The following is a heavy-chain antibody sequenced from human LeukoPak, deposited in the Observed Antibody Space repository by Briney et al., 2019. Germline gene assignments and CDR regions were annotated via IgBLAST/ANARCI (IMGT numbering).Heavy chain of an antibody. CDR3: ARLYYYGSGSYYYFDY. D-gene: IGHD3-10*01. V-gene: IGHV3-7*04. CDR1: GXTSSSYG. J-gene: IGHJ4*02. Sequence: GGSLRLSCAASGXTSSSYGVTWVRQAPGKGLEWVANIKEDGSEKYHVDSVKGRFTISRDNAKNSLYLQMNSLRAEDTAVYYCARLYYYGSGSYYYFDYWGQGTLVTVSS. CDR2: IKEDGSEK.